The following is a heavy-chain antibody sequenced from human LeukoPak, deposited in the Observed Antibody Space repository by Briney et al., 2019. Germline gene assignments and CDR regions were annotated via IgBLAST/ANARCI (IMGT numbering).Heavy chain of an antibody. D-gene: IGHD3-10*01. CDR1: GFTFSSYA. V-gene: IGHV3-23*01. CDR3: AKDGLLLWFGELEN. J-gene: IGHJ4*02. Sequence: GGSLRLSCAASGFTFSSYAMSWVRQAPGKGLEWVSAISGSGGSTYYADSVKGRFTISRDNSKNTLYLQMNSLRAEDTAVYYCAKDGLLLWFGELENWGQGTLVTVSS. CDR2: ISGSGGST.